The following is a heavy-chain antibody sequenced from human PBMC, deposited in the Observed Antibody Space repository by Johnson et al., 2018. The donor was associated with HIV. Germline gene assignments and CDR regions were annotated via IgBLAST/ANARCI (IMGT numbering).Heavy chain of an antibody. V-gene: IGHV3-48*01. CDR2: ISSSGNTI. CDR1: GFTFDDYG. J-gene: IGHJ3*02. D-gene: IGHD3-10*01. CDR3: ARDRGGSYGSGSYYGMEYAFDI. Sequence: VQLVESGGGVVRPGGSLRLSCAASGFTFDDYGMTWVRQAPGKGLEWISYISSSGNTIYYADSVKGRFTISRDNSKNTLYLQMNSLRAEDTAVYYCARDRGGSYGSGSYYGMEYAFDIWGQGTMVTVSS.